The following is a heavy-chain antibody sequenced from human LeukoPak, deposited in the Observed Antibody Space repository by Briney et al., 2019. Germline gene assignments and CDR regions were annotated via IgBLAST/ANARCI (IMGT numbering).Heavy chain of an antibody. J-gene: IGHJ5*02. CDR2: VNRVGYT. D-gene: IGHD6-25*01. CDR1: GASFSGYS. Sequence: SETLSLTCAVHGASFSGYSWSWIRQSPGKGLEWIGEVNRVGYTIYNPSLQSRVTISIDTSTTQFSLRLTSVTVADTAGYFCARERVVSDYNWFDPWGQGTLVTVSS. V-gene: IGHV4-34*01. CDR3: ARERVVSDYNWFDP.